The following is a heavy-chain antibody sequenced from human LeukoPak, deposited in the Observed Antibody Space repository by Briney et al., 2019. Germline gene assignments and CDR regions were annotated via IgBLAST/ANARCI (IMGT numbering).Heavy chain of an antibody. CDR2: FSYSGST. Sequence: PSETLSLTCTVSGGSVTTDYWSWIRQPPGKGLEWIGYFSYSGSTYYNPSLKSRVTISVDTSKNQFSLKLSSVTAADTAVYYCARLSGGWYGGFDYWGQGTLVTVSS. V-gene: IGHV4-59*02. J-gene: IGHJ4*02. D-gene: IGHD6-19*01. CDR3: ARLSGGWYGGFDY. CDR1: GGSVTTDY.